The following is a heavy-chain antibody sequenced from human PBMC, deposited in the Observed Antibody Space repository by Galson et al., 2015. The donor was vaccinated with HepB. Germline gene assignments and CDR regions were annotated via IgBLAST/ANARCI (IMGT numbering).Heavy chain of an antibody. J-gene: IGHJ4*02. Sequence: SLRLSCAASGFSFSRYALSWVRQAPGKGLEWVAIISGTGRSTNHADSVRGRLTISRDNSKNTLYLEMNNLRVEDTAVYYCAKGGVWGDAQEATFDYWGQGTLVTVSS. D-gene: IGHD3-10*01. CDR2: ISGTGRST. CDR3: AKGGVWGDAQEATFDY. V-gene: IGHV3-23*01. CDR1: GFSFSRYA.